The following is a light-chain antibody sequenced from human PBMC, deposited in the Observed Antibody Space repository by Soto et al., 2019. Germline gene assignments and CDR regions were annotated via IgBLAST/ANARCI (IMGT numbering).Light chain of an antibody. CDR1: QSVSAGY. CDR2: DAS. CDR3: QQYNNWPQT. J-gene: IGKJ1*01. Sequence: EIVLTQSPGTLSLSPGESSTLSCRASQSVSAGYFAWYQQKPGQAPRLLIYDASTRATGIPARFSGSGSGTDFTLTISGLQSEDFAVYYCQQYNNWPQTFGQGTKVDIK. V-gene: IGKV3-15*01.